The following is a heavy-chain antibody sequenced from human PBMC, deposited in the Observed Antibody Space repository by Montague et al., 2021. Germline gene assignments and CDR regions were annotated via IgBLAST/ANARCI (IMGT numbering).Heavy chain of an antibody. CDR2: ISTDGSST. Sequence: SLRLSCAASGFTFSRYWVHWVRQAPGKGLVWVSRISTDGSSTTYADSVKGRFTTSRDNAKNMLYLQMDSLRAEDTAVYYCTFYKFRETPRGFDYWGQGTLVTVSA. D-gene: IGHD3-10*01. V-gene: IGHV3-74*01. J-gene: IGHJ4*02. CDR1: GFTFSRYW. CDR3: TFYKFRETPRGFDY.